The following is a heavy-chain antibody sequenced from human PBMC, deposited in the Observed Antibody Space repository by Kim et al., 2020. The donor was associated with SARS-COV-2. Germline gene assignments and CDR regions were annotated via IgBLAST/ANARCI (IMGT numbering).Heavy chain of an antibody. D-gene: IGHD6-13*01. CDR2: ISSFHCNT. CDR1: GYSFIDYS. J-gene: IGHJ4*02. V-gene: IGHV1-18*01. Sequence: ASVKVSCKASGYSFIDYSINWMRQAPGQGLEWMGWISSFHCNTNYAQKFQGRVTMTTDTSTSTAYVELRSLRPDDTAVYYCARVTAAGDFDYWGQGTLVTVSS. CDR3: ARVTAAGDFDY.